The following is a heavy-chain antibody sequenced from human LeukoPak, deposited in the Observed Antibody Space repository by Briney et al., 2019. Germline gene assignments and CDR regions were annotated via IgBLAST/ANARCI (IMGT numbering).Heavy chain of an antibody. CDR3: ARDILMVGATHYFDY. V-gene: IGHV4-59*01. J-gene: IGHJ4*02. D-gene: IGHD1-26*01. Sequence: SEALSLTCTVSGGSITTYYWSWLRQSPGRGLEWIGYIHHSVSPTYNPSLKSRVTISVDTSKNQFSLKVSSVTAADTAVYYCARDILMVGATHYFDYWGQGTLVTVSS. CDR2: IHHSVSP. CDR1: GGSITTYY.